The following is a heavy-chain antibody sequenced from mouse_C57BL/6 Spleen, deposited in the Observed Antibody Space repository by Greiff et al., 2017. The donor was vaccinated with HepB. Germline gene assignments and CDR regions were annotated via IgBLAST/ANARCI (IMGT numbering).Heavy chain of an antibody. CDR2: IDPETGGT. J-gene: IGHJ2*01. V-gene: IGHV1-15*01. CDR3: TRGGVF. CDR1: GYTFTDYE. Sequence: QVTLKESGAELVRPGASVTLSCKASGYTFTDYEMHWVKQTPVHGLEWIGAIDPETGGTAYNQKFKGKAILTADKSSSTAYMELRSLTSEDSAVYYCTRGGVFWGQGTTLTVSS.